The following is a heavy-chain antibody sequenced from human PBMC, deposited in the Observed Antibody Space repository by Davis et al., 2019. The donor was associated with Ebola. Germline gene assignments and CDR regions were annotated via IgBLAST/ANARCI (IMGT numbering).Heavy chain of an antibody. D-gene: IGHD5-12*01. J-gene: IGHJ4*02. Sequence: PGGSLRLSCAASGFTVSSNYMSWVRQAPGKGLEWVSVIYSGGSTYYADSVKGRFTISRDNAKNSLYLQMNSLRAEDTAVYYCARDRGSRVSLDYWGQGTLVTVSS. CDR2: IYSGGST. CDR1: GFTVSSNY. CDR3: ARDRGSRVSLDY. V-gene: IGHV3-53*01.